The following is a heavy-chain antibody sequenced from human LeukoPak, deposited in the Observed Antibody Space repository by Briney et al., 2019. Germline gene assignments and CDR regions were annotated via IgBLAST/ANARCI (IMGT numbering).Heavy chain of an antibody. CDR3: ARGLASSNWPHWFDP. CDR1: GFTFSFYW. V-gene: IGHV3-7*04. J-gene: IGHJ5*02. CDR2: IKQDGSEQ. D-gene: IGHD6-13*01. Sequence: AGGSLRLSCGASGFTFSFYWMSWVRQAPGKGLEWVATIKQDGSEQYYVDSVKGRFTISRDNAKNSLYLQMNSLRAEDTAVYYCARGLASSNWPHWFDPWGQGTLVSVSS.